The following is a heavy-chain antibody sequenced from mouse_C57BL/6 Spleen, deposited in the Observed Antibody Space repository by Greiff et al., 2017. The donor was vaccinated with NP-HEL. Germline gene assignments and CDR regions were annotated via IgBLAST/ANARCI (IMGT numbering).Heavy chain of an antibody. Sequence: VQLKQSGPELVKPGASVKISCKASGYTFTDYYMNWVKQSHGKSLEWIGDINPNNGGTSYNQKFKGKATLTVDKSSSTAYMELRSLTSEDSAVYYCARSYGNYFFDYWGQGTTLTVSS. CDR1: GYTFTDYY. D-gene: IGHD2-1*01. CDR2: INPNNGGT. CDR3: ARSYGNYFFDY. V-gene: IGHV1-26*01. J-gene: IGHJ2*01.